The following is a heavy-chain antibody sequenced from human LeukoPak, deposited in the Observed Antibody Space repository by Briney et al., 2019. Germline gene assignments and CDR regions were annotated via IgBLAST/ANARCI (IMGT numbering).Heavy chain of an antibody. V-gene: IGHV1-69*01. CDR2: IIPIFGRA. CDR3: ATATGYSSSWYYGMDV. J-gene: IGHJ6*01. CDR1: GCTFSIYA. D-gene: IGHD6-13*01. Sequence: SVKVSCKSSGCTFSIYAISWVRQAPGQGLEWMGGIIPIFGRANYAQTFQGRVTINADEYPRTAYMALSRLRAEDTAVYYCATATGYSSSWYYGMDVWGQGTTVRVSS.